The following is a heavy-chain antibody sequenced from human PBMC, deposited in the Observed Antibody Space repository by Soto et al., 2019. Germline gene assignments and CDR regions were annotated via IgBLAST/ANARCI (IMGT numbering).Heavy chain of an antibody. Sequence: TSETLSLTCTVSGGSVSSGDYYWSWIRQPPGKGLEWIGYIYYSGSTYYNPSLKSRVTISVDTSKNQFSLKLSSVTAADTAVYYCAGVGALDYWGQGTLVTVSS. CDR3: AGVGALDY. D-gene: IGHD1-26*01. CDR1: GGSVSSGDYY. CDR2: IYYSGST. J-gene: IGHJ4*02. V-gene: IGHV4-61*08.